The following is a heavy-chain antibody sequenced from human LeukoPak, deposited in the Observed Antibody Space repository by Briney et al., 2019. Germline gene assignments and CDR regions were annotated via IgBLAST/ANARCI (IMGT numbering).Heavy chain of an antibody. V-gene: IGHV1-18*01. D-gene: IGHD3-22*01. Sequence: ASVKVSCKASGYTFINYAMHWVRQAPGQGLEWMGWISAYNGNTNYAQKLQGRVTMTTDTSTSTAYMELRSLRSDDTAVYYCARDGRYYYDSSGYIGDYYYYGMDVWGQGTTVTVSS. CDR2: ISAYNGNT. J-gene: IGHJ6*02. CDR3: ARDGRYYYDSSGYIGDYYYYGMDV. CDR1: GYTFINYA.